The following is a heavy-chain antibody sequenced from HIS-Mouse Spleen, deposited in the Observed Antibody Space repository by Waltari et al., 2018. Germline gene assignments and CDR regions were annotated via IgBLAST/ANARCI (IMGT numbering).Heavy chain of an antibody. J-gene: IGHJ2*01. V-gene: IGHV4-39*07. CDR1: GCSISRSRYY. CDR3: AREIPYSSSWYDWYFDL. Sequence: QLQLQESGPGLVKPSETLSLTCHVPGCSISRSRYYWGWIRQPPGTGLEWIGGIYYSGSTYYNPSLKSRVTISVDTSKNQFSLKLSSVTAADTAVYYCAREIPYSSSWYDWYFDLWGRGTLVTVSS. CDR2: IYYSGST. D-gene: IGHD6-13*01.